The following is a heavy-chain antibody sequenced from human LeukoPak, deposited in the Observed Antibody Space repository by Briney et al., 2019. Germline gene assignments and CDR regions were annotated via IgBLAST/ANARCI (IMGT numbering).Heavy chain of an antibody. V-gene: IGHV3-72*01. Sequence: PGGSLGLSCAASGFTFSDHCMDWVRQAPGKGLEWVGRTRIKPNSYTTEYAASVKGRFTISRDDSKNSLDLQMNSLKTEDTAVYYCARGFRSGYYPIYYYHGMDVWGQGTTVTVSS. D-gene: IGHD3-22*01. CDR1: GFTFSDHC. CDR2: TRIKPNSYTT. CDR3: ARGFRSGYYPIYYYHGMDV. J-gene: IGHJ6*02.